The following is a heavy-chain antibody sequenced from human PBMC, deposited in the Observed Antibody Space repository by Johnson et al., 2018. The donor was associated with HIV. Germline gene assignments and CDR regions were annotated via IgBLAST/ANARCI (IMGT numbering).Heavy chain of an antibody. CDR1: GFTFSNAW. V-gene: IGHV3-15*01. CDR2: IQSKTDGGTT. D-gene: IGHD6-13*01. Sequence: VQLVESGGGLVKPGGSLRLSCAASGFTFSNAWMSGVRQAPGKGLEWVGRIQSKTDGGTTDYAAPVKGRFTISRNDSKNTLYLQMNSLKTEDTAVYYCAKGYSSTWHDAFNIWGQGTMVTVSS. J-gene: IGHJ3*02. CDR3: AKGYSSTWHDAFNI.